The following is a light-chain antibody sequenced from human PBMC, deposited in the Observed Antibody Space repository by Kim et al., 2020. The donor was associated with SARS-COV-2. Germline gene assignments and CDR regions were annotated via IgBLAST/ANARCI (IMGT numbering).Light chain of an antibody. CDR3: SSYTSSSTVV. Sequence: GQSLTISCTGTSSDVGGYNYVSWYQQHPGKAPKLRIYDVSNRPSGVSNRFSGSKSGNTASLTISGLQAEDEADYYCSSYTSSSTVVFGGGTQLTVL. J-gene: IGLJ2*01. CDR2: DVS. CDR1: SSDVGGYNY. V-gene: IGLV2-14*03.